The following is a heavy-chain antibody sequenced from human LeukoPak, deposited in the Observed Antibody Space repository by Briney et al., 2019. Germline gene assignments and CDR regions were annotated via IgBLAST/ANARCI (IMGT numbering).Heavy chain of an antibody. J-gene: IGHJ4*02. CDR2: INGGGSRT. D-gene: IGHD5/OR15-5a*01. V-gene: IGHV3-23*01. CDR1: GFTFSSYA. CDR3: VKGSTDARPYYFDY. Sequence: GGSLRLSCAASGFTFSSYAMHWVRQAPGKGLEWVTAINGGGSRTYYADSVKGRFTTFRDNSKNTLYLQMNSLRAEDTAVYYCVKGSTDARPYYFDYWGQGTLVTVSS.